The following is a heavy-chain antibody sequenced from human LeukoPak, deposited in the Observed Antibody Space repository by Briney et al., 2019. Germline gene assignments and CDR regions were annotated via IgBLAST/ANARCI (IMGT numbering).Heavy chain of an antibody. J-gene: IGHJ6*03. V-gene: IGHV3-21*01. CDR2: ISSSSSYI. CDR3: ARNPSLYYYYYMDV. CDR1: GFTFSSYS. Sequence: GGSLRLSCAASGFTFSSYSMNWVRQAPGKGLEWVSSISSSSSYIYYADSVKSRFTISRDNAKNQLYLQMNSLRAEDTAVYYCARNPSLYYYYYMDVWGKGTTVTVSS.